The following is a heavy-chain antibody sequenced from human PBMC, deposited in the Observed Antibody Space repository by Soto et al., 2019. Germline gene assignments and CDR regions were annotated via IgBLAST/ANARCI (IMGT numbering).Heavy chain of an antibody. Sequence: PGGALKLSCAASGFTCSRYWMRWVRQAPGKGLEWVANLKQDGSEKYYVDSAKGRFTISRNNAKNSLYLQMNSLRADDTAVYYCAREATMVRGVTLYYFHYWGQGTLVTASS. CDR2: LKQDGSEK. CDR1: GFTCSRYW. J-gene: IGHJ4*02. CDR3: AREATMVRGVTLYYFHY. D-gene: IGHD3-10*01. V-gene: IGHV3-7*03.